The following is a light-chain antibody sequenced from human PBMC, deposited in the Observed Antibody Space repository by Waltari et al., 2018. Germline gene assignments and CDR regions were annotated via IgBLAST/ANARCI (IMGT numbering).Light chain of an antibody. CDR1: SSDVGGYNY. V-gene: IGLV2-14*01. J-gene: IGLJ2*01. CDR2: EVS. CDR3: SSYTSSSVVV. Sequence: QSALTQPASVSGSPGQSITISCTGTSSDVGGYNYVSWYQQHPGKAPKLMIYEVSNRPSGASNRCSGSKSGNTASLTISGLQAEDEADYYCSSYTSSSVVVFGGGTKLTVL.